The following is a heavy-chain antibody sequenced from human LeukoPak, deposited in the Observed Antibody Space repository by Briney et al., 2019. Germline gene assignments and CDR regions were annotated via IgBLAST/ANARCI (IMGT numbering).Heavy chain of an antibody. D-gene: IGHD6-13*01. V-gene: IGHV1-46*01. J-gene: IGHJ2*01. CDR1: GYTLTSYY. CDR2: INPSGGST. CDR3: ASGAPDIAAAGDHWYFDL. Sequence: ASVKVSRKASGYTLTSYYMHWGRQAPGQGLEWMGVINPSGGSTSYAQKFRGRVTMTRDMSTSTVYMELSSLRSENTAVYYCASGAPDIAAAGDHWYFDLWGRGTLVTVSS.